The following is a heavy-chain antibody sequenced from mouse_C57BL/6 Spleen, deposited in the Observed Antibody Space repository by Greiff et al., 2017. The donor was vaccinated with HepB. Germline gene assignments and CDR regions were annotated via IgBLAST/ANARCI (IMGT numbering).Heavy chain of an antibody. Sequence: VQLQQSGAELARPGASVKMSCKASGYTFTSYTMHWVNQRPGQGLEWIGYINPSSGYTKYNQKFKDKATLTADKSSSTAYMQLSSLTSEDSAVYYWARSAYDYDEGHWFAYWGQGTLVTVSA. CDR3: ARSAYDYDEGHWFAY. V-gene: IGHV1-4*01. CDR1: GYTFTSYT. CDR2: INPSSGYT. J-gene: IGHJ3*01. D-gene: IGHD2-4*01.